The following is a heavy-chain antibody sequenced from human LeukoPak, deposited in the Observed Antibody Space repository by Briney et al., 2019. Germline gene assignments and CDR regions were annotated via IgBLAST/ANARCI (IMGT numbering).Heavy chain of an antibody. D-gene: IGHD6-13*01. CDR2: INTNTGNP. CDR1: GYTFTSYA. CDR3: ARDDWHRIAAAGYYYYYMDV. V-gene: IGHV7-4-1*02. J-gene: IGHJ6*03. Sequence: ASVKVSCKASGYTFTSYAMNWVRQAPGQGLEWMGWINTNTGNPTYAQGFTGRFVFSLDTSVSTAYLQISSLKAEDTAVYYCARDDWHRIAAAGYYYYYMDVWGKGTTVTVSS.